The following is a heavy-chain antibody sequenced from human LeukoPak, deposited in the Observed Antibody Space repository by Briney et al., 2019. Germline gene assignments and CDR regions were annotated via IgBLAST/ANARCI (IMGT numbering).Heavy chain of an antibody. CDR2: IYAGNSDA. CDR1: GYPFTTSW. CDR3: AIINHPDGRVY. J-gene: IGHJ4*02. D-gene: IGHD5-24*01. V-gene: IGHV5-51*01. Sequence: GEYLKISCQGFGYPFTTSWIGWVRQLPGKGLEWTAIIYAGNSDAKYSPSFQGQVFISTDRSISTAYLHWSSLKASDTAIYYCAIINHPDGRVYWGQGTLVTVSS.